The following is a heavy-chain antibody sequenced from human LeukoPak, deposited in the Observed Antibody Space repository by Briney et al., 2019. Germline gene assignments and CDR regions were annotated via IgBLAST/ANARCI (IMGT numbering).Heavy chain of an antibody. CDR3: AKDLKGIAAYYFDF. CDR1: GFTFSSYR. J-gene: IGHJ4*02. D-gene: IGHD6-13*01. Sequence: GGSLRLSCAASGFTFSSYRMNWVRQAPGKGLEWVSDISGGSSTINYADSVQGRFTISRDNAKNSLYLQMNSLRDEDTAVYYCAKDLKGIAAYYFDFWGQGALVTVSS. CDR2: ISGGSSTI. V-gene: IGHV3-48*02.